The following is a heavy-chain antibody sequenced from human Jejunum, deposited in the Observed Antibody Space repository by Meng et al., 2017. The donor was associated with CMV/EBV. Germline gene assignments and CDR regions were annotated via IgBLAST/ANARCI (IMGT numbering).Heavy chain of an antibody. J-gene: IGHJ4*02. CDR1: GGSLTGSY. CDR2: INESESR. Sequence: CAGYGGSLTGSYGSWSRQTPGRGLEWIGEINESESRKYNPSLRSRVTVSADTSRNQFFLRLNAVTAADSGLYYCARRVGSGKYYFDSWSQGSLVTVSS. CDR3: ARRVGSGKYYFDS. D-gene: IGHD3-10*01. V-gene: IGHV4-34*01.